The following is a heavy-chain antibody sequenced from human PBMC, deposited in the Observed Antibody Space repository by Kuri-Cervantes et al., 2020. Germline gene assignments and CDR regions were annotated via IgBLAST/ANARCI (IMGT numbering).Heavy chain of an antibody. CDR1: GGSISSYY. D-gene: IGHD4/OR15-4a*01. V-gene: IGHV4-59*01. Sequence: SETLSLTCTVSGGSISSYYWSWIRQPPGKGLEWIAYIYHTGTTNYNPSLKSRVSISIDTSKNQFSLKLSSVTAADTAVYYCARSAHMGLKIWGQGTLVTVSS. J-gene: IGHJ4*03. CDR2: IYHTGTT. CDR3: ARSAHMGLKI.